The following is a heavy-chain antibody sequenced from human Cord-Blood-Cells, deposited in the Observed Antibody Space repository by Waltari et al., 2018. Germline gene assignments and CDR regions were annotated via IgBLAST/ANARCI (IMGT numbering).Heavy chain of an antibody. CDR2: ISSSGSHI. V-gene: IGHV3-11*04. CDR3: ARDGSSGWYYFDY. Sequence: QVQLVASGGGLVKPGGSLRLSCAASGITFSDYYMKGMRQASGKGLDWVSSISSSGSHIYYADPVKGRFTIYRDNAKNSLYLQMKSLRAEDTAVYYCARDGSSGWYYFDYWGQGTLVTVSS. CDR1: GITFSDYY. D-gene: IGHD6-19*01. J-gene: IGHJ4*02.